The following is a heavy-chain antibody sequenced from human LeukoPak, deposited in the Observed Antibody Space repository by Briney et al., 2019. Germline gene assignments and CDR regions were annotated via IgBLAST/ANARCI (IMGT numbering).Heavy chain of an antibody. CDR2: INPNSGAT. D-gene: IGHD6-19*01. J-gene: IGHJ4*02. Sequence: ASVKVSCKASGYTFTGYYMHWVRQAPGQGLEWMGWINPNSGATNCAQDFQGRVTMTRDTSINTIYMELTRLTSDDTAVYFCAREGQWRSDYWGQGTLVTVSS. CDR3: AREGQWRSDY. V-gene: IGHV1-2*02. CDR1: GYTFTGYY.